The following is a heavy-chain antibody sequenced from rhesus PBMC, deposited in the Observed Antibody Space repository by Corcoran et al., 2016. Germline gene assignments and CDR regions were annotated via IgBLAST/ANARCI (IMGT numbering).Heavy chain of an antibody. CDR2: ISSGGSN. D-gene: IGHD6-43*01. CDR3: ARHSSLPGIAAATYGLDS. CDR1: GYSISSGYY. V-gene: IGHV4S14*01. Sequence: QVQLQESDPGLVKPSETLSLTCAVSGYSISSGYYWGWIRQPPGKGLEWIGHISSGGSNSLTPSLKSRVTLSVATSQNQFSLKLSSVTAADTAVYYCARHSSLPGIAAATYGLDSWGQGVVVTVSS. J-gene: IGHJ6*01.